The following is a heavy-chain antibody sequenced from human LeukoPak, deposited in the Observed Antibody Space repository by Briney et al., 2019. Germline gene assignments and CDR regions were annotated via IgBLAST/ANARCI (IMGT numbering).Heavy chain of an antibody. Sequence: SETLSLTCTVSGGSFSNYNYYWGWIRQSPGKGLERIGSIHYVGSTYYNPSLKSRVTISVDTSKNQYSLNLSSVTAADTAVYYYARQNNFDFWSGFFDYWGLGALVTVSS. CDR3: ARQNNFDFWSGFFDY. D-gene: IGHD3-3*01. CDR2: IHYVGST. CDR1: GGSFSNYNYY. V-gene: IGHV4-39*01. J-gene: IGHJ4*02.